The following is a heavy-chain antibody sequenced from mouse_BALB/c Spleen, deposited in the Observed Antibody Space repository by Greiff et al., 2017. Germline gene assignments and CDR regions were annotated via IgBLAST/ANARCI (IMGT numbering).Heavy chain of an antibody. J-gene: IGHJ4*01. D-gene: IGHD3-1*01. CDR2: INPSNGGT. Sequence: QVQLQQSGAELVKPGASVKLSCKASGYTFTSYYMYWVKQRPGQGLEWIGEINPSNGGTNFNEKFKSKATLTVDKSSSTAYMQLSSLTSEDSAVYYCTRSGQYYYAMDYWGQGTSVTVSS. CDR1: GYTFTSYY. V-gene: IGHV1S81*02. CDR3: TRSGQYYYAMDY.